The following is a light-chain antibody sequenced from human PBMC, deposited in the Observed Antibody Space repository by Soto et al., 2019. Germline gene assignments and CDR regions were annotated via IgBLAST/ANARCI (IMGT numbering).Light chain of an antibody. V-gene: IGLV1-40*01. CDR1: RSNIGAGYD. J-gene: IGLJ3*02. CDR2: GNS. Sequence: QSVLTQPPSVSGAPGQRVTISCTGSRSNIGAGYDVHWYQQLPGTALKLLIYGNSNRPSGVPDRFSGSKSDTSASLAITGLQAKDEADYYCQSYDSSLSGWVFGGGTKVTVL. CDR3: QSYDSSLSGWV.